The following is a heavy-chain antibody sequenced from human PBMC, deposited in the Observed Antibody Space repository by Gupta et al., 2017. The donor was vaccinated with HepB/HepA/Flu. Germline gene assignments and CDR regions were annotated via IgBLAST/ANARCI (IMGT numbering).Heavy chain of an antibody. Sequence: QLQLQESGPGLEKPSETLSLTCTVSGGSVRGSNNYWGWIRQPPGKGLEWIGNIYKTGITDYNPSLKSRVTIFVDTSKNQFSLKLNFVTAADMAVYDGACLDARGVAGHFVFWGQGILGTVSS. CDR2: IYKTGIT. V-gene: IGHV4-39*01. CDR1: GGSVRGSNNY. CDR3: ACLDARGVAGHFVF. J-gene: IGHJ4*02. D-gene: IGHD6-19*01.